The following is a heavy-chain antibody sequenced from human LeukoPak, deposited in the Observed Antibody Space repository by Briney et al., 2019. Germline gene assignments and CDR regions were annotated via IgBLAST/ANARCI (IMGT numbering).Heavy chain of an antibody. V-gene: IGHV3-30*03. CDR3: ARSTSSGYQTPLDY. CDR2: ISYDGSNK. CDR1: GFTVTNTY. J-gene: IGHJ4*02. Sequence: GGSLRLSCAASGFTVTNTYMSWVRQAPGKGLEWVAVISYDGSNKYYADSVKGRFTISRDNSKNTLYLQMNSLRVEDTAVYYCARSTSSGYQTPLDYWGQGTLVTVSS. D-gene: IGHD3-22*01.